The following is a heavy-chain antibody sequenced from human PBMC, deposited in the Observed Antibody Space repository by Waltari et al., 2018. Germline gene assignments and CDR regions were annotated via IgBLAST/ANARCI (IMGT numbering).Heavy chain of an antibody. Sequence: QVQLQESGPGLMKPSETLSLTVAVPGYSFSSRYYWAWTRQPPRKGLEWIGSIYHNGNTYYNPSLKGPVTISVDTSKNQLSLKVTSVTAADTAIYYCARQDCFGGSCCFRFYYMDVWGRGTTVTVSS. D-gene: IGHD2-15*01. CDR1: GYSFSSRYY. CDR3: ARQDCFGGSCCFRFYYMDV. J-gene: IGHJ6*03. CDR2: IYHNGNT. V-gene: IGHV4-38-2*01.